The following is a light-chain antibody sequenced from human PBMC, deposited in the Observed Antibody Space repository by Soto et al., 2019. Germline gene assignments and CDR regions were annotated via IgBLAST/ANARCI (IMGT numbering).Light chain of an antibody. V-gene: IGLV2-14*01. Sequence: QSALTQPASVSGSPGQSVTISCTGPRSDIGDSNFISWYQHSPGKAPRLLIYEVTNRPSGVSKRFSGSKAGNTASLTISGLLDDDEADYFCASFRIGTILVFGTGTKLTVL. CDR3: ASFRIGTILV. CDR2: EVT. CDR1: RSDIGDSNF. J-gene: IGLJ1*01.